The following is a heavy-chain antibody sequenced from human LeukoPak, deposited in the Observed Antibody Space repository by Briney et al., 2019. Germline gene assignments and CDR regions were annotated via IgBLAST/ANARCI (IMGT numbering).Heavy chain of an antibody. V-gene: IGHV3-48*01. D-gene: IGHD3-22*01. CDR3: ARWSGFTMTPLWGYYFDY. CDR2: ISSSSSTI. J-gene: IGHJ4*02. CDR1: GFTFSSYS. Sequence: PGGSLRLSCAASGFTFSSYSMNWVRQAPGKGLEWVSYISSSSSTIYYADSVKGRFTISRDNSKNTLYLQMNSLRAEDTALYYCARWSGFTMTPLWGYYFDYWGQGTLVTVSS.